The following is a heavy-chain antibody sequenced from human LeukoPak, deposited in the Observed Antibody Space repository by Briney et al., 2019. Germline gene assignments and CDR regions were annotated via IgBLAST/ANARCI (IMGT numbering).Heavy chain of an antibody. V-gene: IGHV1-2*02. J-gene: IGHJ4*02. Sequence: ASVKVSCKASGYTFSSYYMHWVRQVPGQGLEWMGWINPNSGGTNYAQKFQGRVTMTRDTSISTAYMEVSRLRSDDTAVYYCARTLTTATWDYWGQGTLVTVSS. CDR2: INPNSGGT. CDR3: ARTLTTATWDY. CDR1: GYTFSSYY. D-gene: IGHD4-17*01.